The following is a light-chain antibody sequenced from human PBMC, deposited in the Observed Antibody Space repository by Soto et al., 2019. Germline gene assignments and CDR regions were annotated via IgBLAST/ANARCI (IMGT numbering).Light chain of an antibody. J-gene: IGLJ2*01. Sequence: QSVLTQPASVSGSPGQSITISCTGTSSDVGAYNYVSWYQQHPGKAPKLMIYEVSNRPSGVSHRFSGSKSGNTASLTISGLQAEDEADHYCSSYTSSTTLVFGGGTKLTVL. CDR1: SSDVGAYNY. CDR3: SSYTSSTTLV. V-gene: IGLV2-14*01. CDR2: EVS.